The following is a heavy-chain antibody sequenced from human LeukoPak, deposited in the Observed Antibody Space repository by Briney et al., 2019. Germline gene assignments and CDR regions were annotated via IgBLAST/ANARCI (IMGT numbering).Heavy chain of an antibody. CDR3: ARDHNYYGSGKDWFDP. CDR1: GYSISSGYY. J-gene: IGHJ5*02. D-gene: IGHD3-10*01. CDR2: IYTSGST. Sequence: PSETLSLTCTVSGYSISSGYYWGWIRQPPGKGLEWIGRIYTSGSTNYNPSLKSRVTISVDTSKNQFSLKLSSVTAADTAVYYCARDHNYYGSGKDWFDPWGQGTLVTVSS. V-gene: IGHV4-38-2*02.